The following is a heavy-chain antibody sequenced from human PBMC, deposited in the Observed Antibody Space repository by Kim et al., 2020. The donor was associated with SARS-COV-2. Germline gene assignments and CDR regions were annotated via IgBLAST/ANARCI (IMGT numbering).Heavy chain of an antibody. CDR2: IYHSGST. V-gene: IGHV4-4*02. CDR3: ASTFPYSYGHVFDY. D-gene: IGHD5-18*01. Sequence: SETLSLTCAVSGGSISSSNWWSWVRQPPGKGLEWIGEIYHSGSTNYNPSLKSRVTISVDKSKNQFSLKLSSVTAADTAVYYCASTFPYSYGHVFDYWGQGTLVTVSS. CDR1: GGSISSSNW. J-gene: IGHJ4*02.